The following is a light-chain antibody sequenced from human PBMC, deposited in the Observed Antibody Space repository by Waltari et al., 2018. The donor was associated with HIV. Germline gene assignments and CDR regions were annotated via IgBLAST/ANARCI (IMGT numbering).Light chain of an antibody. CDR2: NDR. Sequence: SYELTQPFSVSVALGQTVRITCGGSTIGTKDVHWYQQRPGQAPLLVIFNDRNRPSGIPERFSGSKSRNTATLTISGAQAGYEADYYCQVWHYSVVFGGGTKLTVL. V-gene: IGLV3-9*01. CDR1: TIGTKD. CDR3: QVWHYSVV. J-gene: IGLJ3*02.